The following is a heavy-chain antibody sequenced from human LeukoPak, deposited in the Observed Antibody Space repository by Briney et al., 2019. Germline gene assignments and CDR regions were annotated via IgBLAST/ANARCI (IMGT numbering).Heavy chain of an antibody. J-gene: IGHJ4*02. CDR1: GFAFSSYA. CDR3: AKDGGYSYGSDFDY. Sequence: GGSLRLSCAPSGFAFSSYAMSWVREAPGKGLEWVSTISGSGGSTYYADSVKGRFTISRDNSQNTLYLQMNSLRAEDTAVYYCAKDGGYSYGSDFDYWGQGTLVTVSS. D-gene: IGHD5-18*01. CDR2: ISGSGGST. V-gene: IGHV3-23*01.